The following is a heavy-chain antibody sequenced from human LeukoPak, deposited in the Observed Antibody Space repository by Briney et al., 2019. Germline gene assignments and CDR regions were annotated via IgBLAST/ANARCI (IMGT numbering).Heavy chain of an antibody. CDR2: ITASGGST. D-gene: IGHD3-9*01. CDR3: AKDHRYFDWLWSPFWFDP. J-gene: IGHJ5*02. V-gene: IGHV3-23*01. CDR1: GFTFNNYA. Sequence: GRSLRLSYASSGFTFNNYAMTCVRQDPGKGLEWLSYITASGGSTYCADSVKGRFTISRDNSKNTLYLQMNSLRAEDTAVYYCAKDHRYFDWLWSPFWFDPWGQGTLVTVSS.